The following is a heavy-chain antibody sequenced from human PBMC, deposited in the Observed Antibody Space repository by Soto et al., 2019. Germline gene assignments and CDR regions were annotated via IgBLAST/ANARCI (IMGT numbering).Heavy chain of an antibody. V-gene: IGHV4-4*02. D-gene: IGHD2-2*01. Sequence: NPSETLSLTCAVSGGSISSSNWWSWVRQPPGKGLEWIGEIYHSGSTNYNPSLKSRATISVDKSKNQFSLKLSSVTAADTAVYYCARDPIVVVPAATPYWGQGTLVIVSS. J-gene: IGHJ4*02. CDR1: GGSISSSNW. CDR3: ARDPIVVVPAATPY. CDR2: IYHSGST.